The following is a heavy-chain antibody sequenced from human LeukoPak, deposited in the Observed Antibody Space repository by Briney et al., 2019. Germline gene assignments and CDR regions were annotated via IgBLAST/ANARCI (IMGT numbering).Heavy chain of an antibody. J-gene: IGHJ4*02. V-gene: IGHV3-30*02. CDR2: IWYDGNNK. D-gene: IGHD3-10*01. CDR1: GFTFSSYS. CDR3: AKDPLQYGSGSYYFDD. Sequence: GGSLRLSCAASGFTFSSYSMNWVRQAPGKGLEGVAFIWYDGNNKYYADSVKGRFTISRDSSKNTLYLQMNSLRAEDTAVYYCAKDPLQYGSGSYYFDDWGQGTLVTVSS.